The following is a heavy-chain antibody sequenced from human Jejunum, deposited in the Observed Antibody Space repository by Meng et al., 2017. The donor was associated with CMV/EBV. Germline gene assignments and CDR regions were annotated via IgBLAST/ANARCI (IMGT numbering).Heavy chain of an antibody. Sequence: QVQLQESGPGLVKPSQPLSLTCGVSGDSISSGDSYWSWIRQPPGKGLEWIGYIYESGSTSYNPSLESRVTISVDTSKNQFSLKVMSVTAADTAVYYCAREGTNSYYFDYWGQGTLVTVSS. CDR3: AREGTNSYYFDY. D-gene: IGHD1-14*01. CDR2: IYESGST. J-gene: IGHJ4*02. CDR1: GDSISSGDSY. V-gene: IGHV4-30-4*01.